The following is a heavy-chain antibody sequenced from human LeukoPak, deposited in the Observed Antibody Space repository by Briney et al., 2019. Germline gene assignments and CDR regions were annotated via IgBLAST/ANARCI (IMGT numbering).Heavy chain of an antibody. CDR1: GFTFSTYT. J-gene: IGHJ4*02. Sequence: PGGSLRLSCAASGFTFSTYTIHWVRQAPGKGLEWVARISFDGTDKTYVDSVQGRFSPSRDNSKNTVYLQMNSLRPDDTAIYYCARDYMSGGTGFWDFWGQGTLVTVSS. V-gene: IGHV3-30-3*01. CDR3: ARDYMSGGTGFWDF. D-gene: IGHD3-3*01. CDR2: ISFDGTDK.